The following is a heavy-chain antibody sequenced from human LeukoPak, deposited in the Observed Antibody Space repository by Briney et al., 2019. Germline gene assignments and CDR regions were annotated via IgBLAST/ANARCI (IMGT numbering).Heavy chain of an antibody. J-gene: IGHJ4*02. CDR1: GFTFSSYS. Sequence: GGSLRLSCAASGFTFSSYSMNWVRQAPGKGLEWVSSISSSSSYKYYADSVKGRFTISRDNAKNSLYLQMNSLRAEDTAVYYCAREGMGYGGNGADYWGQGTLVTVSS. D-gene: IGHD4-23*01. CDR3: AREGMGYGGNGADY. CDR2: ISSSSSYK. V-gene: IGHV3-21*01.